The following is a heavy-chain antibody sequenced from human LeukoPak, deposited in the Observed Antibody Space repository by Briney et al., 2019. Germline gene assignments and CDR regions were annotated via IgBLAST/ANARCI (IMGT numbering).Heavy chain of an antibody. CDR2: IKQDGSEK. D-gene: IGHD2-2*01. V-gene: IGHV3-7*01. CDR1: GFTFSSYR. Sequence: PGGSLRLSCAASGFTFSSYRMSWVRQAPGKGLEWVANIKQDGSEKYYVDSVKGRFTISRDNAKNSLYLQMNSLRAEDTAVYYCARELSSTSCYVFACADYNWFDPWGQGTLVTVSS. J-gene: IGHJ5*02. CDR3: ARELSSTSCYVFACADYNWFDP.